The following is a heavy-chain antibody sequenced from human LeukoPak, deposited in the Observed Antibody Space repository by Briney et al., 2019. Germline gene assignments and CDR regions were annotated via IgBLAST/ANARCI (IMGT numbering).Heavy chain of an antibody. V-gene: IGHV4-4*07. D-gene: IGHD3-3*01. J-gene: IGHJ5*02. CDR2: IYTSGST. CDR3: ARDRSPYYDFWSGHKEGNWFDP. Sequence: SPETLSLTCTVSGGSISSYYWSWIRQPAGKGLEWIGRIYTSGSTNYNPSLKSRVTMSVDTSKNQFSLKLSSVTAADTAVYYCARDRSPYYDFWSGHKEGNWFDPWGQGTLVTVSS. CDR1: GGSISSYY.